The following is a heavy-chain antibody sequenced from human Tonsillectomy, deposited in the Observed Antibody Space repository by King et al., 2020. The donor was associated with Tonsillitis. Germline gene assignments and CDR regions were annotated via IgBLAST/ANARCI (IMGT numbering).Heavy chain of an antibody. CDR2: ISYDGSNK. CDR3: ARESATYDFWSGLDY. CDR1: GFTFSSYA. D-gene: IGHD3-3*01. V-gene: IGHV3-30-3*01. Sequence: VQLVESGGGVVQPGRSLRLSCAASGFTFSSYAMHWVRQAPGKGLEWVAVISYDGSNKYYADSVKGRFTISRDNSNYTLYLQMNSLRAEDTAVYYCARESATYDFWSGLDYWGQGTLVTVSS. J-gene: IGHJ4*02.